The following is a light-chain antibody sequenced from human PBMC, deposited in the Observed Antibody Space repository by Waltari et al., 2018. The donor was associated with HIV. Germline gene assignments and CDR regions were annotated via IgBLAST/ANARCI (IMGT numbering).Light chain of an antibody. V-gene: IGLV1-44*01. CDR1: YSNIGSNT. CDR2: NND. CDR3: ASWYDKLDGWV. J-gene: IGLJ3*02. Sequence: QSLLPQPPSASGTSGQRVTISCSGSYSNIGSNTVNWDQQLPGSAPSALIYNNDQRPSGVPDRFSGSKSGTSASLAISVFQSEDQGDYYCASWYDKLDGWVFGGGTRLTVL.